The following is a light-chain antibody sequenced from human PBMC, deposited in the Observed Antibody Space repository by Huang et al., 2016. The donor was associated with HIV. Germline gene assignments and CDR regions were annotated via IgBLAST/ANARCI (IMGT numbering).Light chain of an antibody. CDR1: QTLLQSKGYNY. Sequence: DIVMTQSPLSLPVTPGEPASISCRSSQTLLQSKGYNYLDWYLQKPGQSPQLLIYLGSNRAPGVPDRFSGSGSGTDFTIKISRVEAEDVGVYYCMQALQTPRTFGQGTKVEIK. CDR2: LGS. J-gene: IGKJ1*01. CDR3: MQALQTPRT. V-gene: IGKV2-28*01.